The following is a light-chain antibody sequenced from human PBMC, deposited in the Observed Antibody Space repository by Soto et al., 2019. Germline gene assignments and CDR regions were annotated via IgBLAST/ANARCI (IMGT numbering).Light chain of an antibody. CDR3: SAYAGGNIVI. CDR1: GGDIGRYDF. J-gene: IGLJ2*01. CDR2: EVD. Sequence: QTVVTQPPSASGSPGQSVTISCSGTGGDIGRYDFVSWYQQYPGKVPRLLIYEVDKRPSGVPDRFSGSKSGDRASLIVSGLRPEDEADYHCSAYAGGNIVIFGGGTKLTVL. V-gene: IGLV2-8*01.